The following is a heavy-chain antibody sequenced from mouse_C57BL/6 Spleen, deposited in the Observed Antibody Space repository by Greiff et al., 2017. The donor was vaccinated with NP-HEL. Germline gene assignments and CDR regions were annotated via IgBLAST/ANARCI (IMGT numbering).Heavy chain of an antibody. V-gene: IGHV1-18*01. D-gene: IGHD2-4*01. CDR1: GYTFTDYN. J-gene: IGHJ3*01. CDR3: ARFDYDGDWFAY. Sequence: SGPELVKPGASVKIPCKASGYTFTDYNMDWVKQSHGKSLEWIGDINPNNGGTIYNQKFKGKATLTVDKSSSTAYMELRSLTSEDTAVYYCARFDYDGDWFAYWGQGTLVTVSA. CDR2: INPNNGGT.